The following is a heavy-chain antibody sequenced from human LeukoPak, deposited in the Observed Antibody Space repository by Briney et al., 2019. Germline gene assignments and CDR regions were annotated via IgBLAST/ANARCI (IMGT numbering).Heavy chain of an antibody. D-gene: IGHD6-13*01. CDR1: GFTFSSYG. CDR3: ARDHSSSTGYFQH. J-gene: IGHJ1*01. V-gene: IGHV3-30*03. CDR2: ISYDGSNK. Sequence: GGSLRLPCAASGFTFSSYGMHWVRQAPGKGLEWVAVISYDGSNKYYADSVKGRFTISRDNSKNTLYLQMNSLRAEDTAVYYCARDHSSSTGYFQHWGQGTLVTVSS.